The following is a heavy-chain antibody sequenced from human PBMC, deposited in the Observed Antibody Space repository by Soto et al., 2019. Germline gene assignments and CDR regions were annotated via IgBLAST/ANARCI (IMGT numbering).Heavy chain of an antibody. D-gene: IGHD2-15*01. V-gene: IGHV3-23*01. Sequence: GGSLRLSCAASGFTFSSYAMSWVRQAPGKGLEWVSAISGSGGSTYYADSVKGRFTISRDNSKNTLYLQMNSLRAEDTAVYYCAKTGGIVVVVAEFDYWGQGTLVTVSS. J-gene: IGHJ4*02. CDR3: AKTGGIVVVVAEFDY. CDR2: ISGSGGST. CDR1: GFTFSSYA.